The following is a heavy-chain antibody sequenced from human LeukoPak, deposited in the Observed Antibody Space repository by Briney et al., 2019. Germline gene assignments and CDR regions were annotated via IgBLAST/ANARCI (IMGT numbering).Heavy chain of an antibody. CDR2: IWYDGSNK. D-gene: IGHD3-22*01. V-gene: IGHV3-33*01. J-gene: IGHJ4*02. CDR1: GFTFSSYG. Sequence: GGSLRLSCAASGFTFSSYGMHWVRQAPDKGLEWVAVIWYDGSNKYYADSVKGRFTISRDNSKNTLYLQMNSLRAEDTAVYYCARGGIARRPVIVPLHWGQGTLVTVSS. CDR3: ARGGIARRPVIVPLH.